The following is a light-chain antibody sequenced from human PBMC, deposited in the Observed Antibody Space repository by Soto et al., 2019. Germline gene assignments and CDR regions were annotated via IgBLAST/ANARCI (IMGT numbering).Light chain of an antibody. CDR1: QSISSW. J-gene: IGKJ1*01. Sequence: DIQMPQSPPSLSTSVGDRVTITCRASQSISSWLAWYQQKPGKAPKVLIYDASSLESGVPSRFSGSGTGTEFSLTISSLQPDDFATYYCQQYNHYWTFGQGTKV. CDR2: DAS. V-gene: IGKV1-5*01. CDR3: QQYNHYWT.